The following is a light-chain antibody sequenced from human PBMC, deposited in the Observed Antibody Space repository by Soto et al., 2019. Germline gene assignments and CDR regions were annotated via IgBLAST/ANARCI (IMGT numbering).Light chain of an antibody. V-gene: IGKV3-20*01. CDR2: GAS. J-gene: IGKJ2*01. Sequence: EIVVTQSPGTLSLSPGERATLSCRASQSVSSSYLAWHQQKPGQAPRLLIYGASSRATGIPDRFSGSGSGTDFTLTISRLEPEDFAVYYCQQYGNSPYTFGQGTKVDIK. CDR3: QQYGNSPYT. CDR1: QSVSSSY.